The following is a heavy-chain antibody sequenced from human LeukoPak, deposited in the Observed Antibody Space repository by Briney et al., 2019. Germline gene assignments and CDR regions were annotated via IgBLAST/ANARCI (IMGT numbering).Heavy chain of an antibody. CDR3: ARGDYYFWSAYPDYFDY. Sequence: SETLSLTCTVSGGSISSHYWSWIRQPPGKGLEWIGYIYYSGSTNYNPSLKSRVTISVDTSKNQFSLKLSSVTAADTAVYYCARGDYYFWSAYPDYFDYWGQGTLVTVSS. D-gene: IGHD3-3*01. CDR1: GGSISSHY. J-gene: IGHJ4*02. CDR2: IYYSGST. V-gene: IGHV4-59*11.